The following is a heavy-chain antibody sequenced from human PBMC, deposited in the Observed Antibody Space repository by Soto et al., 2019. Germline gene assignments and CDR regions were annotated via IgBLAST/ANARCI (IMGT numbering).Heavy chain of an antibody. CDR2: INAYNGNT. J-gene: IGHJ6*02. D-gene: IGHD4-17*01. CDR3: ARPLRGTSFYYYYAMDV. Sequence: QVQLVQSGAEVKKPGASVKVSCKASGYTFTSYGINWVRQAPGQGLEWMGWINAYNGNTNYAQKLQGRVTMTTDTSTSTAYMELWSLRSEDTAVYYCARPLRGTSFYYYYAMDVWGQGTTVTVSS. CDR1: GYTFTSYG. V-gene: IGHV1-18*01.